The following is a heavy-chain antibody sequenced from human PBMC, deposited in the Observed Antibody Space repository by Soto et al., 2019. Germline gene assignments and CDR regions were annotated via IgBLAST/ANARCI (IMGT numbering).Heavy chain of an antibody. V-gene: IGHV3-21*01. CDR2: ISTTSSYI. CDR3: AREGSLYNDYISNCADY. D-gene: IGHD4-4*01. J-gene: IGHJ4*02. Sequence: EVQLVESGGGLVKPGGSLRLSCEASGFTFSSYSMIWVRQAPGKGLEWVSSISTTSSYIYYADSVKGRFTISRDNAKNSLYLLMNSLRAEDTAVYYCAREGSLYNDYISNCADYWGQGPLVTVSS. CDR1: GFTFSSYS.